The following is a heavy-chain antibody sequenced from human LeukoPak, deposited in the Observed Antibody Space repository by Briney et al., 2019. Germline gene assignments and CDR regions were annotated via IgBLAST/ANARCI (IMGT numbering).Heavy chain of an antibody. CDR1: GFTFSSYA. Sequence: PGGSLRLSCAASGFTFSSYAMHWVRQAPGKGLEWVTVISYDGSNKYYADSVKGRFTTSRDNSKNTLYLQMNSLRVGDTAVYYCASNAFDYGVMRPLDYWGQGTLVTVSS. D-gene: IGHD4-17*01. CDR3: ASNAFDYGVMRPLDY. V-gene: IGHV3-30-3*01. CDR2: ISYDGSNK. J-gene: IGHJ4*02.